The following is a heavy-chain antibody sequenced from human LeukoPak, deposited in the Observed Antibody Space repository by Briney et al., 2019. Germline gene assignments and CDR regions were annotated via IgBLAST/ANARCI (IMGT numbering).Heavy chain of an antibody. J-gene: IGHJ6*02. Sequence: GGSLRLSCAASGFALSSHWMTWVRQVPGRGPEWVATVNRDGSETYYLDSVKGRFTISKDNAKNSLYLQMNSLRAEDTALYHCARNNGMDVWGQGTTVIVSS. V-gene: IGHV3-7*03. CDR1: GFALSSHW. CDR3: ARNNGMDV. CDR2: VNRDGSET.